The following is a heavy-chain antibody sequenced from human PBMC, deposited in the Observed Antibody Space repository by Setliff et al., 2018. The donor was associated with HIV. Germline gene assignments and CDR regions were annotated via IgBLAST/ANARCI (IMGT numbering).Heavy chain of an antibody. D-gene: IGHD6-13*01. J-gene: IGHJ6*03. CDR2: INPNSGDT. Sequence: ASVKVSCKTSGYTFVSSHINWARQATGQGLEWMGWINPNSGDTGLAPKFQGRFTLTSNTSISTAYMQLSSLTSEDTAVYSCARATPSIVAAGDYYHFYMDVWGKGSTVTVSS. CDR3: ARATPSIVAAGDYYHFYMDV. CDR1: GYTFVSSH. V-gene: IGHV1-8*02.